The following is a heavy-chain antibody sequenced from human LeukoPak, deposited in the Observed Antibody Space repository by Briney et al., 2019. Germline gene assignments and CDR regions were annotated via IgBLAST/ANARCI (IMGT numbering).Heavy chain of an antibody. Sequence: ASVKVSCKASGGTSSCYAISWVRQAPGQGLEWMGGIIPIFGTANYAQKFQGRVTITTDESTSTAYMELSSLRSEDTAVYYCARCIAATSDAFDIWGQGTMVTVSS. D-gene: IGHD6-6*01. CDR2: IIPIFGTA. V-gene: IGHV1-69*05. J-gene: IGHJ3*02. CDR1: GGTSSCYA. CDR3: ARCIAATSDAFDI.